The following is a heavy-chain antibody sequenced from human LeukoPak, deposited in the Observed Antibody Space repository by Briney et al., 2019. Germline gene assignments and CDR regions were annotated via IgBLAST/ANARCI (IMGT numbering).Heavy chain of an antibody. CDR1: GFTFSSYA. CDR3: AKDFYTDIYCSSTSCYTVEDAFDI. D-gene: IGHD2-2*02. CDR2: ISGSGGST. V-gene: IGHV3-23*01. J-gene: IGHJ3*02. Sequence: GGSLRLSCAASGFTFSSYAMSWVRQAPGKGLEWVSAISGSGGSTYYADSVKGRFTISRDNSKNTLYLQMNSLRAEDTAVYYCAKDFYTDIYCSSTSCYTVEDAFDIWGQGTMVTVSS.